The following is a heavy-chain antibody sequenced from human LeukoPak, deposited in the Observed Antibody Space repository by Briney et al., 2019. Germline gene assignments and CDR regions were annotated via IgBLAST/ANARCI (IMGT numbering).Heavy chain of an antibody. CDR3: ARGKRDGNNYY. CDR2: IYYSGNT. J-gene: IGHJ4*02. D-gene: IGHD5-24*01. CDR1: GSSISSYY. Sequence: SETLSLTCTVSGSSISSYYWSWIRKPPGKGLEWIGYIYYSGNTYYNPSLKSRVTISVDTSKNQLSLKLSSVTAADTAVYYCARGKRDGNNYYWGQGTLVTVSS. V-gene: IGHV4-59*01.